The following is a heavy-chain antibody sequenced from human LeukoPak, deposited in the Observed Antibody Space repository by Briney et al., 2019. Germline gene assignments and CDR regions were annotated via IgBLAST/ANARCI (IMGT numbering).Heavy chain of an antibody. J-gene: IGHJ4*02. V-gene: IGHV4-59*01. CDR1: GGSISSYY. Sequence: SETLSLTCTVSGGSISSYYWSWIRQPPGKGLEWIGYIYYSGSTNYNPSLKSRVTISVDTSKNQFSLKLSSVTAADPAVYYCARDSTYCTNGVCHEVLDYWGQGTLVTVSS. D-gene: IGHD2-8*01. CDR2: IYYSGST. CDR3: ARDSTYCTNGVCHEVLDY.